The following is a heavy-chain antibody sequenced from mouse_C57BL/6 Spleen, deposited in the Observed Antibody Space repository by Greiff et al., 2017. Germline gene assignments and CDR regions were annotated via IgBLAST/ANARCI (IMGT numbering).Heavy chain of an antibody. CDR2: IDPNSGGT. CDR1: GYTFTSYW. D-gene: IGHD1-1*01. CDR3: ASLYGSSRYYFDY. Sequence: VQLQQSGAELVKPGASVKLSCKASGYTFTSYWMHWVKQRPGRGLEWIGRIDPNSGGTKYNEKFKSKATLTVDKPSSTAYMQLSSLTSEDSAVYYCASLYGSSRYYFDYWGQGTTLTVSS. J-gene: IGHJ2*01. V-gene: IGHV1-72*01.